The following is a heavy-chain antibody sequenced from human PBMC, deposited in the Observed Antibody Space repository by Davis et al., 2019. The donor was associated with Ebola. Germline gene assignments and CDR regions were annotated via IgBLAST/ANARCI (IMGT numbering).Heavy chain of an antibody. D-gene: IGHD1-26*01. CDR3: ARVRIGTWTRKDY. CDR1: GFTFSSYS. Sequence: GGSLRLSCAASGFTFSSYSMNCVRQAPGKGLEWVSYISSSSSTIYYAGSVKGRFTISRDNAKNSLYLQMNSLRDEDTAVYYCARVRIGTWTRKDYWGQGTLVTVSS. CDR2: ISSSSSTI. V-gene: IGHV3-48*02. J-gene: IGHJ4*02.